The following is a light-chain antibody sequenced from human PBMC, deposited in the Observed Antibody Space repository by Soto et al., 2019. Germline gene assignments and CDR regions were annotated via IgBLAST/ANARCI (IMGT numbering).Light chain of an antibody. Sequence: AIRMTQSPSSLSASTGDRVTITCQASQGISSYLAWYQQKPGKAPKILIYAASTLQSGVPSMFSGSGSGTDFTLTISCLQSEDFATYYCQQYYSYPQTFGQGTKVEIK. CDR3: QQYYSYPQT. CDR2: AAS. J-gene: IGKJ1*01. V-gene: IGKV1-8*01. CDR1: QGISSY.